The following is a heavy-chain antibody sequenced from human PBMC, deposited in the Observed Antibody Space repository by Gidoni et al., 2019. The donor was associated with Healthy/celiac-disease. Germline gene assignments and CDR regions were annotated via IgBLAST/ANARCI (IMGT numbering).Heavy chain of an antibody. Sequence: QVQLVQSGAEVKKPGSSVKVSCKASGGTFSSYAISWVRQAPGQGLEWMGRIIPILGIANYAQKFQGRVTITADKSTITAYMELSSLRSEDTAVYYCARERRETVTTVYYYYGMDVWGQGTTVTVSS. D-gene: IGHD4-17*01. J-gene: IGHJ6*02. CDR2: IIPILGIA. V-gene: IGHV1-69*04. CDR3: ARERRETVTTVYYYYGMDV. CDR1: GGTFSSYA.